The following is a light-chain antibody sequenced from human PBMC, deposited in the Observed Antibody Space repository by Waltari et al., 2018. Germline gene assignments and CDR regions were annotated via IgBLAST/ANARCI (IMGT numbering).Light chain of an antibody. CDR2: DVN. Sequence: QSALTQPASVSESPGQSITISCTATSSDVIPYNYVSWYHQHPGTAPKLLIYDVNTRPSGGSDRFSGSKSGNAASLTISRLQAEDEADYYCSSYTASGTLVFGGGTRLTVL. CDR1: SSDVIPYNY. CDR3: SSYTASGTLV. V-gene: IGLV2-14*03. J-gene: IGLJ2*01.